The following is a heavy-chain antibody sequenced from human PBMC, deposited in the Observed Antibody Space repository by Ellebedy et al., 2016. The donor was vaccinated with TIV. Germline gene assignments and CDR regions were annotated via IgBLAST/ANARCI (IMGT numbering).Heavy chain of an antibody. V-gene: IGHV1-2*02. CDR3: AREYYSSTWLNWFDP. CDR1: GYTFTGYY. Sequence: AASVKVSCKASGYTFTGYYMHWVRQAPGQGLEWKGWINPNSGDTNFAQKFQGRVTMTRDTSITTAYMELSRLRSDDTAVYYCAREYYSSTWLNWFDPWGQGTLVTVSS. J-gene: IGHJ5*02. CDR2: INPNSGDT. D-gene: IGHD6-13*01.